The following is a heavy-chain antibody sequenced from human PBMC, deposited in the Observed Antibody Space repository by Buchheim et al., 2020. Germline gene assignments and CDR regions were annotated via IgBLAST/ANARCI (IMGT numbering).Heavy chain of an antibody. D-gene: IGHD3-22*01. Sequence: QVQLQESGPGLVKPSGTLSLTCSVSGASISSRNWWTWVRQSPGKGLEWIGYIYYSGSTYYNPSLKSRVTISVDTSKNQFSLKLSSVTAADTAVYYCARGDYYDSSALDAFDIWGQGT. CDR3: ARGDYYDSSALDAFDI. V-gene: IGHV4-30-4*01. CDR1: GASISSRNW. J-gene: IGHJ3*02. CDR2: IYYSGST.